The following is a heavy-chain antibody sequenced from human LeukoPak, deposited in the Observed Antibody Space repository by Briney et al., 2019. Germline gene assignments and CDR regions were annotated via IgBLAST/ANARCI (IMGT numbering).Heavy chain of an antibody. CDR2: ISGSGGNT. CDR3: ARAQYYDILTGYYGYYYYMDV. V-gene: IGHV3-23*01. D-gene: IGHD3-9*01. Sequence: PGGSLRLSCAASGFTFSSYAMTWVRQAPGKGLEWISAISGSGGNTYYADSVKGRFTISRDNAKNSLYLQMNSPRAEDTAVYYCARAQYYDILTGYYGYYYYMDVWGKGTTVTVSS. J-gene: IGHJ6*03. CDR1: GFTFSSYA.